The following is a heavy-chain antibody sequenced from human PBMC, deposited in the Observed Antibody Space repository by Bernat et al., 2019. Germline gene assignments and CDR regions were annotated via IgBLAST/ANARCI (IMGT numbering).Heavy chain of an antibody. CDR2: INHSGST. J-gene: IGHJ6*02. CDR3: ARVPQGDPKIDYGSGSYYRYYYGMDV. D-gene: IGHD3-10*01. V-gene: IGHV4-34*01. CDR1: GGSFSGYY. Sequence: QVQLQQWGAGLLKPSETLSLTCAVYGGSFSGYYWSWIRQPPGKGLEWIGEINHSGSTNYNPSLKSRVTISVDTSKNQFSLQLSSVTAADQAVYCCARVPQGDPKIDYGSGSYYRYYYGMDVWGQGTTVTVSS.